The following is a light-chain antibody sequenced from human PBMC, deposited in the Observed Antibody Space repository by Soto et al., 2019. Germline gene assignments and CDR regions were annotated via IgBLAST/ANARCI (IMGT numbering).Light chain of an antibody. CDR3: QQRSNLPPT. CDR2: DAS. Sequence: EIVLTQSPATLSLSPGERATLSCRASQSVSSYLAWYQQKPGQAPRLLIYDASNRATGIPARFSGSGSGTDFTLTISSLEPEDFAVYYCQQRSNLPPTFVQGTRLEIK. J-gene: IGKJ5*01. V-gene: IGKV3-11*01. CDR1: QSVSSY.